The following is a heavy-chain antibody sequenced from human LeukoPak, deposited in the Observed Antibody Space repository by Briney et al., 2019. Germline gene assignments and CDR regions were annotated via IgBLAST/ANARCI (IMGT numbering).Heavy chain of an antibody. CDR3: ARRGGSNPPVDH. J-gene: IGHJ4*02. CDR2: ISSDGSNT. D-gene: IGHD3-10*01. Sequence: GGSLRLSCAASGFTFSSYWMHWVRQAPGKGLVWVSRISSDGSNTIYADSVKGRFTISRDNAKNTLYLQMNSLRVEDTAVYYCARRGGSNPPVDHWGQEPLVTVSS. V-gene: IGHV3-74*01. CDR1: GFTFSSYW.